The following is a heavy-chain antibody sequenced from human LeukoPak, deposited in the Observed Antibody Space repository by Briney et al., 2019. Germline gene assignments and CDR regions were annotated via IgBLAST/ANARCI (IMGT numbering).Heavy chain of an antibody. CDR1: GFTFSTYS. CDR2: ISSGSSYI. V-gene: IGHV3-21*01. Sequence: GGSLRLSCTASGFTFSTYSMNWVRQAPGKGLELVSSISSGSSYIYYADSVKGRFTISRDDAKNSLYLQMNSLRAEDTAVYYCARYCSSSRCLYYYHMDVWGKGTTVTVSS. D-gene: IGHD2-2*01. CDR3: ARYCSSSRCLYYYHMDV. J-gene: IGHJ6*03.